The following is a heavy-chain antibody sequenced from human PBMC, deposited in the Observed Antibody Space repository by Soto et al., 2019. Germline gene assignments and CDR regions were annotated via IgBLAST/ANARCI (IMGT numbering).Heavy chain of an antibody. V-gene: IGHV2-5*02. J-gene: IGHJ6*03. CDR2: MYWDDDK. CDR3: AHRLVGGRAYYYMDV. Sequence: QITLKESGPPLVKPTQTLTLTCTFSGFSLSTSGVGVGWIRQPPGRALEWLALMYWDDDKRYSPSLKSRLTNTKDTSKNQVVLTMTNMDPVDTATYYCAHRLVGGRAYYYMDVWGKGTTVTVSS. CDR1: GFSLSTSGVG.